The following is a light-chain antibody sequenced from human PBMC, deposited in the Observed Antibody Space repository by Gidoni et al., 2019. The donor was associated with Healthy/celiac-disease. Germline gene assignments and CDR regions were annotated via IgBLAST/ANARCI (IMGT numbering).Light chain of an antibody. V-gene: IGKV4-1*01. J-gene: IGKJ3*01. CDR3: QQYYSTPFT. CDR1: QSVLYSSNNKNY. CDR2: WAS. Sequence: DTVLTQPPASLAVSLGERATINCKASQSVLYSSNNKNYLAWYQQKPGQPPKLLIYWASTRESGVPDRFSGSGSGTDFTLTISSLQAEDVAVYYCQQYYSTPFTFGPGTKVDIK.